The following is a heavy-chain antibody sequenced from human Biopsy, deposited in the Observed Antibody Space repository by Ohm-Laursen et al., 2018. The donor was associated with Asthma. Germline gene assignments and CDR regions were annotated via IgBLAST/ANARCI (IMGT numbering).Heavy chain of an antibody. CDR3: VRGSSSWHHGPFHYYYGLDV. V-gene: IGHV4-39*01. CDR1: SGSGGYMRSGNYY. J-gene: IGHJ6*02. Sequence: PSQTLSLTCSLSSGSGGYMRSGNYYWGWICQPPGKGLEWIGSIYYSGTTYYNPSLEGRVTVSADTSKNQFSLKLTSVTAADTAVYYCVRGSSSWHHGPFHYYYGLDVWGQGTTATVSS. CDR2: IYYSGTT. D-gene: IGHD6-13*01.